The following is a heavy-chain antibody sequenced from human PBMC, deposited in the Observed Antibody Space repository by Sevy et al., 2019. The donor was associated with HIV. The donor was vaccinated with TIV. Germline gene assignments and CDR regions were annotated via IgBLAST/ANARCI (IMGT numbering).Heavy chain of an antibody. Sequence: ASVKVSCKASGYTFTSYGICWVRQAPGQGLEWMGWISAYNGNTNYAQKLQGRVTMTTDTSTSTAYMELRSPRSDDTAVYYCERDLYSGSYYVLARNAFDIWGQGTMVTVSS. CDR2: ISAYNGNT. J-gene: IGHJ3*02. D-gene: IGHD1-26*01. CDR3: ERDLYSGSYYVLARNAFDI. CDR1: GYTFTSYG. V-gene: IGHV1-18*01.